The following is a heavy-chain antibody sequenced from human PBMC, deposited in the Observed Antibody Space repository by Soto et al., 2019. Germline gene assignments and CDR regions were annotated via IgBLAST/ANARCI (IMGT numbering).Heavy chain of an antibody. V-gene: IGHV3-9*01. D-gene: IGHD3-9*01. Sequence: PGGSLRLSFEASGFTFEDFALHWVRLAPGKGLEWVSSIGWDTSNIAYADSVRGRFSISRDNDNNSLFLDMKNLGREDTDLYYCVKVSSFASETGNFYAMDVWGQGTTVTVSS. J-gene: IGHJ6*02. CDR1: GFTFEDFA. CDR3: VKVSSFASETGNFYAMDV. CDR2: IGWDTSNI.